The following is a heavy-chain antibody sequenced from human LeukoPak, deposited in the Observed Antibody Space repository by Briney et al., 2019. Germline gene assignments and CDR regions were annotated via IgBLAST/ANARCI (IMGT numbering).Heavy chain of an antibody. CDR2: IYYSGST. CDR1: GGSINYYY. CDR3: ARGKAAAASTLPFDP. D-gene: IGHD6-13*01. J-gene: IGHJ5*02. V-gene: IGHV4-59*01. Sequence: SETLSLTCTVSGGSINYYYWNWIRQPPGKGLEGSGHIYYSGSTNYNSSLKSRVTISVDTSRNQFSLKLSSLTAADTAVYYCARGKAAAASTLPFDPWGQGTLVTVSS.